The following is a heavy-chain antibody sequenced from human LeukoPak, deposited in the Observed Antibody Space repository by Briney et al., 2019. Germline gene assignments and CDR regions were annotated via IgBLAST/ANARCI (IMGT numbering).Heavy chain of an antibody. Sequence: KASETLSLTCTVSGGSISSYYWSWIRQPPGKGLEWLGYIYTSGSTNYNPSLKSRVTISVDTSKNQFSLKLSSATAADTAVYYCARSVRGGKQTNFDYWGQGTLVTVSS. CDR2: IYTSGST. V-gene: IGHV4-4*09. CDR1: GGSISSYY. CDR3: ARSVRGGKQTNFDY. D-gene: IGHD3-10*01. J-gene: IGHJ4*02.